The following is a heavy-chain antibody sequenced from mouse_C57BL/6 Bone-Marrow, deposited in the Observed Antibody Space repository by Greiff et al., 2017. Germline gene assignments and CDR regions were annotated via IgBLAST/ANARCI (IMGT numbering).Heavy chain of an antibody. V-gene: IGHV5-16*01. J-gene: IGHJ2*01. CDR3: ARDRAYYSIFDY. CDR2: INYDGSST. D-gene: IGHD2-12*01. CDR1: GFTFSDYY. Sequence: EVHLVESEGGLVQPGSSMKLSCTASGFTFSDYYMAWVRQVPEKGLEWVANINYDGSSTYYLDSLKSRFIISRDNAKNILYLQMSSLKSEDTATXYCARDRAYYSIFDYWGAGTTLTVSS.